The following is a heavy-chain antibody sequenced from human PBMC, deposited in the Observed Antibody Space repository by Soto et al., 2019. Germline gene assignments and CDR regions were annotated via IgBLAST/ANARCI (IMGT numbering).Heavy chain of an antibody. V-gene: IGHV3-30*18. Sequence: QVHLVESGGGVVQPGRSLRLSCAAYGFTFSSYGMHWVRQAPGKGLEWVAVISYDGSHKYYADSVKGRFTISRNNSKNTLFLQMNSLRFEDTALYYCAKGAGWNDEGFYYYMDVWGKGTTVTVSS. CDR3: AKGAGWNDEGFYYYMDV. CDR2: ISYDGSHK. J-gene: IGHJ6*03. CDR1: GFTFSSYG. D-gene: IGHD1-1*01.